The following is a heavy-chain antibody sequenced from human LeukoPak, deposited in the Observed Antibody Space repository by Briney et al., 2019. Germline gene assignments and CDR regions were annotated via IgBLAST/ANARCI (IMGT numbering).Heavy chain of an antibody. CDR2: INPNSGGT. J-gene: IGHJ3*02. CDR1: GYTFTGYY. Sequence: ASVKVSCKASGYTFTGYYMHWVRQAPGQGLEWMGWINPNSGGTNYAQKFQGRVTMTRDTSISTAYMELSRLRSDDTAAYYCAREGVLRFLEWYPRGAFDIWGQGTMVTVSS. CDR3: AREGVLRFLEWYPRGAFDI. V-gene: IGHV1-2*02. D-gene: IGHD3-3*01.